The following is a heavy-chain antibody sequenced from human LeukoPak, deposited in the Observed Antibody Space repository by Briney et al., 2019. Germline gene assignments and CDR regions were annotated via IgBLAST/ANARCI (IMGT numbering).Heavy chain of an antibody. J-gene: IGHJ6*02. D-gene: IGHD2-15*01. Sequence: GGSLRLSRAASGFTFRSYSMNWVRQAPGKGLEWVCSITSSSSFIYHAESVKGRFTISRDNAKNSLYLQMNSLRAEDTAVYYCARDMPGRDCSGGSCYGYGLDVWGQGTTVTVSS. V-gene: IGHV3-21*01. CDR2: ITSSSSFI. CDR3: ARDMPGRDCSGGSCYGYGLDV. CDR1: GFTFRSYS.